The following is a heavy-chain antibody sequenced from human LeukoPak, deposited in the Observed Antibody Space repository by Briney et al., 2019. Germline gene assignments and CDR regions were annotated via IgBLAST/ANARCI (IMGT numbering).Heavy chain of an antibody. J-gene: IGHJ4*02. Sequence: GGSLRLSCAASGFNFDAYAMHWVRQAPGKGLQWISLISADGGSTYYADSVKGRFTISRDNSRNSLYLQMNSLTTEDTAFYYCAKDKAGTIVWYGRWAIGLFDYWGQGTLLTVSS. CDR2: ISADGGST. V-gene: IGHV3-43*02. CDR3: AKDKAGTIVWYGRWAIGLFDY. CDR1: GFNFDAYA. D-gene: IGHD6-13*01.